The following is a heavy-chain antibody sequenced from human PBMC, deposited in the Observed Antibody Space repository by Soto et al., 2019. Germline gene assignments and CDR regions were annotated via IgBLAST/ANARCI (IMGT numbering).Heavy chain of an antibody. J-gene: IGHJ6*02. V-gene: IGHV5-51*01. Sequence: GESLKISCKGSGYSFTSYWIGWVRQMPVKGLEWMGIIYPGDSDTRYSPSFQGQVTISADKSISTAYLQWSSLKASDTAMYYCARRHSGYDYYYYGMDVWGQGTTVTVSS. CDR1: GYSFTSYW. CDR3: ARRHSGYDYYYYGMDV. CDR2: IYPGDSDT. D-gene: IGHD5-12*01.